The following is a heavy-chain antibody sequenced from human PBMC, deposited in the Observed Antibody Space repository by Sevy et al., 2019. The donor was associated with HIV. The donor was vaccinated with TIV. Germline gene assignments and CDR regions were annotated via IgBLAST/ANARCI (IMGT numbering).Heavy chain of an antibody. V-gene: IGHV3-9*01. D-gene: IGHD3-10*01. J-gene: IGHJ6*02. CDR3: AKDLRGSGSRRSLNYYYYGMDV. CDR1: GFTFDDYA. CDR2: ISWNSGSI. Sequence: GGSLRLSCAASGFTFDDYAMHWVRQAPGKGLEWVSGISWNSGSIGCADSVKGRFTISRDNAKDSLYLQMNSLRAEDTALYYCAKDLRGSGSRRSLNYYYYGMDVWGQGTTVTVSS.